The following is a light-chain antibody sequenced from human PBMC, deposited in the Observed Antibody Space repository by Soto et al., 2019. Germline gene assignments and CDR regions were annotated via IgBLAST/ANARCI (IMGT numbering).Light chain of an antibody. CDR3: FSYRGSDTWV. Sequence: QSALTQPRSVSGSPGQSVTISCTGTSSDVGGYNYVSWYQQYPGKAPKFIIYDVNKRPSGVPDRFSGSKSGNTASLTISGLQAEDEADYYCFSYRGSDTWVFGGGTKLTVL. V-gene: IGLV2-11*01. J-gene: IGLJ3*02. CDR1: SSDVGGYNY. CDR2: DVN.